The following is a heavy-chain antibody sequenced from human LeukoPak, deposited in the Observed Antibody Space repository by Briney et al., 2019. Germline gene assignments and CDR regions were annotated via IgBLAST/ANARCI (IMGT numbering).Heavy chain of an antibody. J-gene: IGHJ4*02. CDR1: GGTFSSYA. D-gene: IGHD1-7*01. Sequence: SVKLSCTASGGTFSSYAISWVRQAPGQGLEWVGGIIPIFGTANYAQQFQGRVTITTDESTSTAYMELSSLRSEDTAVYYCARDAGKWNSRGYYFDYWGQGTLVTVSS. V-gene: IGHV1-69*05. CDR2: IIPIFGTA. CDR3: ARDAGKWNSRGYYFDY.